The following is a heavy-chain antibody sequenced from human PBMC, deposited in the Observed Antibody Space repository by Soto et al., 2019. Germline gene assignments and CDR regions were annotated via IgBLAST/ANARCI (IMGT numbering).Heavy chain of an antibody. V-gene: IGHV3-15*01. Sequence: EVQLVESGGGLVKPGGSLRLSCAASGFTFSNAWMSWVRQAPGKGLEWVGRIKSKTDGGTTDYAAPVKGRFTISRDDSKNTLYLQMNSLKTEDTAVYYCTTENMIVVVMDGGWFDPWGQGTLVTVSS. CDR3: TTENMIVVVMDGGWFDP. CDR1: GFTFSNAW. J-gene: IGHJ5*02. CDR2: IKSKTDGGTT. D-gene: IGHD3-22*01.